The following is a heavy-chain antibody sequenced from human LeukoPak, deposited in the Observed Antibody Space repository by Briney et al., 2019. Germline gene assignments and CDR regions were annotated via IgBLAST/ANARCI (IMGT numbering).Heavy chain of an antibody. J-gene: IGHJ4*02. D-gene: IGHD6-13*01. Sequence: SETLSLTCTVSGGSISDSSFYWGWIRQPPGKGLEWIGSVHSSGNTNYAPSLNSRVTLSVDTSKNQFSLNLSSVTAADTAVYYCARCLATGGRVSFDYWGQGALVTVSS. CDR3: ARCLATGGRVSFDY. CDR2: VHSSGNT. CDR1: GGSISDSSFY. V-gene: IGHV4-39*01.